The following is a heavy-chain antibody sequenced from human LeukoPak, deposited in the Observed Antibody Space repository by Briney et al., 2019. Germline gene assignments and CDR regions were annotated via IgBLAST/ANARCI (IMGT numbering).Heavy chain of an antibody. D-gene: IGHD6-13*01. CDR1: GFTFSSYA. V-gene: IGHV3-30-3*01. CDR3: APIATAGINRFDY. CDR2: ISYDGSNK. Sequence: PGRSLRLSCAASGFTFSSYAMHWVRQAPGKGLEWVAVISYDGSNKYYADSVKGRFTISRDNSKNTLYLQMNSLRADDTAVYFCAPIATAGINRFDYWGQGTLVTVSS. J-gene: IGHJ4*02.